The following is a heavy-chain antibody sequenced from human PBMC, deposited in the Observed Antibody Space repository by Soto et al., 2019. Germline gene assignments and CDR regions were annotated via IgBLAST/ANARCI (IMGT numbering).Heavy chain of an antibody. CDR1: GFTVSSNY. CDR2: IYSGGST. J-gene: IGHJ4*02. V-gene: IGHV3-66*01. D-gene: IGHD3-22*01. Sequence: PGGSLRLSCAASGFTVSSNYMSWVRQAPGKGLEWVSVIYSGGSTYYADSVKGRFTISRDNSKNTLYLQMNSLRAEDTAVYYCASPDTLDYYDSSGYYLLQLDYWGQGTLVTVSS. CDR3: ASPDTLDYYDSSGYYLLQLDY.